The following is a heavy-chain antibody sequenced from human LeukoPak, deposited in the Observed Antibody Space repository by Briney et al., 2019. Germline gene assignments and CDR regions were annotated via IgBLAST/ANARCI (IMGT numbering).Heavy chain of an antibody. CDR2: IYYSGST. V-gene: IGHV4-39*01. CDR1: GGSISSSSYY. CDR3: ARFILRTITGTTYYFDY. D-gene: IGHD1-7*01. J-gene: IGHJ4*02. Sequence: PSETLSLTCTVSGGSISSSSYYWGWIRQPPGKGLERIGSIYYSGSTYYNPSLKSRVTISVDTSKNQFSLKLSSVTAADTAVYYCARFILRTITGTTYYFDYWGQGTLVTVSS.